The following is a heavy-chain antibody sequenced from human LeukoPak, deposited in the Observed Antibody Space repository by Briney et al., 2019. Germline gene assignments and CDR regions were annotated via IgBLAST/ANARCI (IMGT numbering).Heavy chain of an antibody. V-gene: IGHV1-2*02. CDR3: ARASVVVTASYYYYYMDV. J-gene: IGHJ6*03. Sequence: ASVKVSCKASGYTFTGYYMHWVRQAPGQGLEWMGWINPNSGGTNYAQKFQGRVTMTRDTSISTAYMELSRLRSDDTAVYYCARASVVVTASYYYYYMDVWGKGTTVTVSS. CDR2: INPNSGGT. D-gene: IGHD2-15*01. CDR1: GYTFTGYY.